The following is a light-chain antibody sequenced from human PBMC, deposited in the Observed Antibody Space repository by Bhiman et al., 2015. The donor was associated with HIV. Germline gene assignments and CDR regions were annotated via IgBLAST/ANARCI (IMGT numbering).Light chain of an antibody. CDR3: QSSDNSATWV. Sequence: QSVSESPGKTVTISCTGSSGSIASNYVQWYQQRPGSAPTTVIYEDNQRPSGVPDRFSGSIDSSSNSASLTISGLKTEDEADYYCQSSDNSATWVFGGGTKLTVL. CDR1: SGSIASNY. CDR2: EDN. J-gene: IGLJ3*02. V-gene: IGLV6-57*02.